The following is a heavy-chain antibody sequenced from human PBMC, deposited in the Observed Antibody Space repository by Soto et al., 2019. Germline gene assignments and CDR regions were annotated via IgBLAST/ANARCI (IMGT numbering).Heavy chain of an antibody. CDR3: ALEGVTHAFDI. V-gene: IGHV1-8*01. Sequence: GASVKVSFKASGYTFTSYDVNWVRQATGQGLEWMGWMNPNSGNTGYAQKFQGRVTMTRNTSISTAYMELSSLRSEDTAVYYCALEGVTHAFDIWGQGTMVTVSS. CDR1: GYTFTSYD. CDR2: MNPNSGNT. D-gene: IGHD3-3*01. J-gene: IGHJ3*02.